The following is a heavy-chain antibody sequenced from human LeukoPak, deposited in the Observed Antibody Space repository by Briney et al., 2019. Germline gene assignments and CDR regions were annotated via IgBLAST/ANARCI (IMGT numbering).Heavy chain of an antibody. J-gene: IGHJ4*02. D-gene: IGHD6-19*01. CDR1: GFTFSSYE. CDR3: ARTSIAVAGNFDY. CDR2: ISSSGSTI. V-gene: IGHV3-48*03. Sequence: PGGSLRLSCAASGFTFSSYEMNWVRQAPGKGLEWGSYISSSGSTIYYADSVKGRFTISRDNANNSLYLQVNSLRAEDTAVYYCARTSIAVAGNFDYWGQGTLVTVSS.